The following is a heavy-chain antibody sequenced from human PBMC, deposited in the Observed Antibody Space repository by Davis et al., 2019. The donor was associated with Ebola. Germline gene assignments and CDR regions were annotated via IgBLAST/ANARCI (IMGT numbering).Heavy chain of an antibody. V-gene: IGHV3-30-3*01. CDR1: GFTFSSYA. CDR3: AKGRSIAVAGTNYFDY. D-gene: IGHD6-19*01. J-gene: IGHJ4*02. CDR2: ISYDGSNK. Sequence: PGGSLRLSCAASGFTFSSYAMHWVRQAPGKGLEWVAVISYDGSNKYYADSVKSRFTISRDNSKNTVSLQMNSLRAEDTAIYYCAKGRSIAVAGTNYFDYWGQGTLVTVSS.